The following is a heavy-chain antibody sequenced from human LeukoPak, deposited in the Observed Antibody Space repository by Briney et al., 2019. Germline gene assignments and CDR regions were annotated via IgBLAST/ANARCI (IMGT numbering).Heavy chain of an antibody. J-gene: IGHJ4*02. Sequence: GGSLRLSCAASGFTFISYWMHWVRQAPGKGLVWVSRVNSDGSSTTYADSVKGRFTISRDNAKHTLYLQMSSLRAEDTAVYYCTTGSRSSFDYWGQGTLVTVSS. V-gene: IGHV3-74*01. CDR3: TTGSRSSFDY. CDR1: GFTFISYW. D-gene: IGHD6-6*01. CDR2: VNSDGSST.